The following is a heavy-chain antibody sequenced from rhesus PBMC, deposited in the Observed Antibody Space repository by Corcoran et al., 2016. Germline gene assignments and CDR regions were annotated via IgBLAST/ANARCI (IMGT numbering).Heavy chain of an antibody. CDR1: GGPISDNYY. CDR2: IHGNSATT. Sequence: QVQLQESGPGLVKPSETLSLTCAGSGGPISDNYYWTWIRKPPGRWLEWIGNIHGNSATTYYNSSLKSRVSISKDTSKNQFFLNLGSVTAADTAVYYCTRGISYWGQGVLVTVSS. CDR3: TRGISY. D-gene: IGHD3-3*01. V-gene: IGHV4S9*01. J-gene: IGHJ4*01.